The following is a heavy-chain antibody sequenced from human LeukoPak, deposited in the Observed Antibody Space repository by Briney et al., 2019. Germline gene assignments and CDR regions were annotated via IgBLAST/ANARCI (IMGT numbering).Heavy chain of an antibody. CDR2: THDHGST. D-gene: IGHD2-2*02. V-gene: IGHV4-61*08. Sequence: SETLSLTCTVSGGSVSSSGHFWNWVRQTPGKGLEWIGYTHDHGSTNYNPSLKSRVTISVDTSNNQFSLRLSSVTAADTAVYYCASSDCSSTSCYNPFDYWGQGTLVTVSS. CDR3: ASSDCSSTSCYNPFDY. CDR1: GGSVSSSGHF. J-gene: IGHJ4*02.